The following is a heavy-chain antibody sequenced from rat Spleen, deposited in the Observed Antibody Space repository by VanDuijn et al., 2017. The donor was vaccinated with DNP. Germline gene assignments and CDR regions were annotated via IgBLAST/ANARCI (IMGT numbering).Heavy chain of an antibody. D-gene: IGHD1-6*01. CDR2: ISPSGGTN. CDR1: GFIFSNYG. J-gene: IGHJ4*01. Sequence: EVQLVESGGGLVQPGRSLKLSCAASGFIFSNYGMHWIRQAPTKGLEWVASISPSGGTNYYRDSVKGRFTISRDNAKSTLYLQMDSLRSEDTATYYCATLIFDYWGQGVSVTVSS. CDR3: ATLIFDY. V-gene: IGHV5-19*01.